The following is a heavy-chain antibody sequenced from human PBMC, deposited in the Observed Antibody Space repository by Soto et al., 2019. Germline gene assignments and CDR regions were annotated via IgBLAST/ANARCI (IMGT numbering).Heavy chain of an antibody. D-gene: IGHD5-18*01. Sequence: ASVKVSCKASGYTFTRDQIHWVRQAPGQGLEWMGMIDPSGGKTNYAQKSQGRVTMTRDTSTSTVYMALSSLRSEDTAIYFCARVMRSLLSITALDTWGQGTLVTVSS. CDR1: GYTFTRDQ. J-gene: IGHJ5*02. CDR3: ARVMRSLLSITALDT. CDR2: IDPSGGKT. V-gene: IGHV1-46*01.